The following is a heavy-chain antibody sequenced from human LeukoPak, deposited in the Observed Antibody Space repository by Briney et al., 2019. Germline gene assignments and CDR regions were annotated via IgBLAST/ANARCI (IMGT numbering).Heavy chain of an antibody. CDR2: IKQDGSDK. D-gene: IGHD2-15*01. V-gene: IGHV3-7*01. J-gene: IGHJ4*02. CDR1: GFTFSSYW. Sequence: GGSLRLSCAASGFTFSSYWMCWVRQAPGKGLEWVAIIKQDGSDKYYVDSVEGRFIISRDYAKNSLYLQMNSLRAEDTAVYYCLTSTRSHRFDYWGQGTLVTVSS. CDR3: LTSTRSHRFDY.